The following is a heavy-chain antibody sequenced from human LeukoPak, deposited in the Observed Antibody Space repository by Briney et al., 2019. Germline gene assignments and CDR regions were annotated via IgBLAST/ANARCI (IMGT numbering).Heavy chain of an antibody. CDR1: GFTFSSYG. Sequence: GGSLRLSCAASGFTFSSYGMHWVRQAPGKGLEWVAVIWYDGSNKYYADSVKGRFTISRDNSKNTLYLQMNSLRAEDTAVYYCARVREQQLVGTDYYYYGMDVWGQGTTVTVSS. CDR2: IWYDGSNK. D-gene: IGHD6-13*01. CDR3: ARVREQQLVGTDYYYYGMDV. J-gene: IGHJ6*02. V-gene: IGHV3-33*01.